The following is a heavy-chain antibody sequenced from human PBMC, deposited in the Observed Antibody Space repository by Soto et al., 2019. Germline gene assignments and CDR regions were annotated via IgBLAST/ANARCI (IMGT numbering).Heavy chain of an antibody. CDR3: VSQRTTAPTQAYFDY. D-gene: IGHD4-17*01. CDR1: GGSVTNSSYY. J-gene: IGHJ4*02. CDR2: VYYRGRS. Sequence: SETLSLTCTVSGGSVTNSSYYWGWIRQSPGKGLEWIGSVYYRGRSYSKSSVKSRVTISVDTSKNRFSLSLNSVTASDTAVYFCVSQRTTAPTQAYFDYWGPGALVTVSS. V-gene: IGHV4-39*01.